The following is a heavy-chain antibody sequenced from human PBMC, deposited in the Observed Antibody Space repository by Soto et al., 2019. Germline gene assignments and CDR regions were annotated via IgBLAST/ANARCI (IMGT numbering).Heavy chain of an antibody. CDR3: ARDRDYYDSSGYSFSAVAI. Sequence: QVQLVQSGAEVKKPGASVKVSCKASGYTFTSYGISWVRQAPGQGLEWMGWISAYNGNTNYAQKLQGRVTMTTDTSTSTAYMELRSVRSDDTAVYYCARDRDYYDSSGYSFSAVAIWGQGTMVTVSS. D-gene: IGHD3-22*01. CDR1: GYTFTSYG. CDR2: ISAYNGNT. J-gene: IGHJ3*02. V-gene: IGHV1-18*04.